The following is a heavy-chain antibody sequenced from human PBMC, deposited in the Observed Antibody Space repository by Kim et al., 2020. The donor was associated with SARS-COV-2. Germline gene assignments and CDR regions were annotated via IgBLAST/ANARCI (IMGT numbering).Heavy chain of an antibody. V-gene: IGHV3-13*01. D-gene: IGHD6-13*01. J-gene: IGHJ3*02. Sequence: YPGSVKGRFTSSRENAKNTFYLQMNSLRAGDTAVYYCARGYSSSWYWAFDIWGQGTMVTVSS. CDR3: ARGYSSSWYWAFDI.